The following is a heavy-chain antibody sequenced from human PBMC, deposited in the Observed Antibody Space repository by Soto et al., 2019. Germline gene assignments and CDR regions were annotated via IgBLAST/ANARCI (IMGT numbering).Heavy chain of an antibody. D-gene: IGHD1-26*01. V-gene: IGHV4-59*11. CDR3: ARDGTEPSGMDF. CDR1: VGSISSHY. Sequence: SETLSVTSTVSVGSISSHYWSLVRQAPGKGLERIGHIYYRGSTTYNPSLRSRSTISVDTSNNQFSLKLNSVTTADTAVYYCARDGTEPSGMDFWGQGTKVTVSS. CDR2: IYYRGST. J-gene: IGHJ6*02.